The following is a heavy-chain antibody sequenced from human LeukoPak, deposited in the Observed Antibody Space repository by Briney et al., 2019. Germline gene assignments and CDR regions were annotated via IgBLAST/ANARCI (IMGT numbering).Heavy chain of an antibody. J-gene: IGHJ6*02. Sequence: GESLKISCKGSGYSFTSYWIGWVRQMPGKGLEWMGIIYPGDSDTRYSLSFQGQVTISADKSISTAYLQWSSLKASDTAMYYCARFYQLPPSYYYGMDVWGQGTTVTVSS. CDR1: GYSFTSYW. V-gene: IGHV5-51*01. D-gene: IGHD2-2*01. CDR2: IYPGDSDT. CDR3: ARFYQLPPSYYYGMDV.